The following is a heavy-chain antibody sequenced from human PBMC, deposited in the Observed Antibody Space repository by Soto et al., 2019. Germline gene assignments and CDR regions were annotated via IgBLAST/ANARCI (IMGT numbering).Heavy chain of an antibody. V-gene: IGHV4-59*01. CDR2: IYYSVST. J-gene: IGHJ5*02. CDR1: GGSISSYY. D-gene: IGHD1-26*01. Sequence: GPGPRWSSETLSLTCTVSGGSISSYYWSWIRQPPGQGLEWIGYIYYSVSTNDNPSLKSRVTISVDTSKIQFSLKLSSVTAADTAVYYCARESGAGWFDPWGQGTLVTVSS. CDR3: ARESGAGWFDP.